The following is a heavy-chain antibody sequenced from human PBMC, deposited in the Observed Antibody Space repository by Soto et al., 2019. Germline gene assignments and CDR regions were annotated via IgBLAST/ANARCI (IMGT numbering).Heavy chain of an antibody. V-gene: IGHV1-69*12. D-gene: IGHD2-15*01. CDR1: GGTFSSYA. Sequence: QVQLVQSGAEVKKPGSSVKVSCKASGGTFSSYAISWVRQAPGQGLEWMGGIIPIFGTANYAQKFQGRVTINARETTSTSSMELSRRRSEDTAVYYCAGESRDSSGASCYFRPGIDSWGQGSLVTVSS. CDR2: IIPIFGTA. J-gene: IGHJ4*02. CDR3: AGESRDSSGASCYFRPGIDS.